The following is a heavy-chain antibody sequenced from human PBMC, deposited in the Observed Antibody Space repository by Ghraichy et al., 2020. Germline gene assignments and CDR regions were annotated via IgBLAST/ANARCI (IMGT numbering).Heavy chain of an antibody. D-gene: IGHD6-13*01. CDR3: ARDIGYSSSWYSFRDYYYYGMDV. J-gene: IGHJ6*02. CDR2: ISAYNGNT. CDR1: GYTFTRYG. V-gene: IGHV1-18*01. Sequence: ASVKVSCKASGYTFTRYGISWVRQAPGQGLEWMGWISAYNGNTNYAQKLQGRVTMTTDTSTSIAYMELRSLRSDDTAVYYCARDIGYSSSWYSFRDYYYYGMDVWGQGTTVTVSS.